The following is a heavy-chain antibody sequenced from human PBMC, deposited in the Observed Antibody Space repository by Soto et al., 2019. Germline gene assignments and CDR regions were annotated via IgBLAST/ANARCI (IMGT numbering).Heavy chain of an antibody. V-gene: IGHV1-69*06. Sequence: GASVKVSCKASGGTFNNHLISWVRQAPGQGLEWVGTIIPLFGTLNYAQRFQGRVTLSADRSTSTAYMELSSLRSDDTAVYYCASGSLYGSGTYPVDYSGQGTLVTVSS. J-gene: IGHJ4*01. CDR2: IIPLFGTL. CDR1: GGTFNNHL. CDR3: ASGSLYGSGTYPVDY. D-gene: IGHD3-10*01.